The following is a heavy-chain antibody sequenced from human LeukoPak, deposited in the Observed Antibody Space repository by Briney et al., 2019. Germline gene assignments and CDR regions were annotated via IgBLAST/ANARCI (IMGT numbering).Heavy chain of an antibody. V-gene: IGHV4-59*01. Sequence: KPSETLSLTCTVSGGSISSYYWSWIRHPPGKGLEWIGYIYYSGSTKYNPSLKSRVTISVDASKTQFSLKLNSVTAADTAVYYCARGSRELYYFDYWGQGTLVTVSS. D-gene: IGHD1-7*01. CDR1: GGSISSYY. J-gene: IGHJ4*02. CDR2: IYYSGST. CDR3: ARGSRELYYFDY.